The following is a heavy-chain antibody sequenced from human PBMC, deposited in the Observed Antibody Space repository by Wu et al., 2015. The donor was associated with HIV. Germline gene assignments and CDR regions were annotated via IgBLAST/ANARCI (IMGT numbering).Heavy chain of an antibody. Sequence: QVQLVQSGAEVKKPGSSVKVSCRASGGTFSSYAISWVRQAPGQGLEWMGRIIPIFGTANYAQKFQGRVTITADESTSTAYMELSSLRSEDTAVYYCARAVVVPAAGNYYYYGMDVWGQGDHGPPSP. CDR3: ARAVVVPAAGNYYYYGMDV. D-gene: IGHD2-2*01. CDR1: GGTFSSYA. V-gene: IGHV1-69*13. J-gene: IGHJ6*02. CDR2: IIPIFGTA.